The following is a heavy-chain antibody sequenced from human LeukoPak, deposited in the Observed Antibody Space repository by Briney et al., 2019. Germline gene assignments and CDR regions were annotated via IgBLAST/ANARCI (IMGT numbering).Heavy chain of an antibody. J-gene: IGHJ6*02. CDR2: ISYDGSNK. CDR3: LNWKLEDGMDV. Sequence: GGSLRLSCAASGFTLSSYAMHWVRQAPGKGLEWVAVISYDGSNKYYADSVKGRFTISRDNSKNTLYLQMNSLRAEDTAVYYCLNWKLEDGMDVWGQGTTVTVSS. V-gene: IGHV3-30-3*01. D-gene: IGHD1-20*01. CDR1: GFTLSSYA.